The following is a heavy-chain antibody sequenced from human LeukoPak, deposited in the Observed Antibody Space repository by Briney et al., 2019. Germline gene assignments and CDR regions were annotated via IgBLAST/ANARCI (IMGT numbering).Heavy chain of an antibody. CDR1: GYTFTGYY. Sequence: GASVKVSCKASGYTFTGYYMHWVRQAPGQGLEWMGRINPNSGGTNYAQKFPGRVTMTRDTSISTAYMELSRLRSDDTAVYYCARGGVYDYIWGSYRQPDYWGQGTLVTVSS. CDR3: ARGGVYDYIWGSYRQPDY. V-gene: IGHV1-2*06. D-gene: IGHD3-16*02. CDR2: INPNSGGT. J-gene: IGHJ4*02.